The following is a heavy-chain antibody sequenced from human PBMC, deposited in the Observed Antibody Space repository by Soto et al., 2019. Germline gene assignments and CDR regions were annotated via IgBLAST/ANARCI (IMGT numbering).Heavy chain of an antibody. V-gene: IGHV3-23*01. CDR2: ISGSGGST. Sequence: VGSLRLSCAASGFTFSSYAMSWVRQAPGKGLEWVSAISGSGGSTYYADSVKGRFTISRDNSKNTLYLQMNSLRAEDTAVYYCAKGSGWSTPYYYYYGMDVWGQGTTVTVSS. J-gene: IGHJ6*02. CDR3: AKGSGWSTPYYYYYGMDV. D-gene: IGHD6-19*01. CDR1: GFTFSSYA.